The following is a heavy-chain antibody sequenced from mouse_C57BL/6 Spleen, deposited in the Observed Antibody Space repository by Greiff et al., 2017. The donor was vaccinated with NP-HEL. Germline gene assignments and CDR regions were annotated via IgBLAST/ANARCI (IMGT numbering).Heavy chain of an antibody. CDR3: ARSTVVAYYFDY. D-gene: IGHD1-1*01. CDR2: INPNNGGT. J-gene: IGHJ2*01. V-gene: IGHV1-18*01. CDR1: GYTFTDYN. Sequence: EVQLQQSGPELVKPGASVKIPCKASGYTFTDYNMDWVKRSHGKSLEWIGDINPNNGGTIYNQKFKGKATLTVDKSSSTAYMELRSLTSEDTAVYYCARSTVVAYYFDYWGQGTTLTVSS.